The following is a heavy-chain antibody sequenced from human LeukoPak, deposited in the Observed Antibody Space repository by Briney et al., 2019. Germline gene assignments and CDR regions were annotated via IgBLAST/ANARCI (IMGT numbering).Heavy chain of an antibody. CDR3: AKNTMTTWTGSDY. D-gene: IGHD4-17*01. Sequence: GGSLRLSCAASGFTFNSFGMTWVRQAPGKGLEWVSFISGSGGATYYADSVKGRFTISRDNSKNTLFLQMNSLGADDTAVYYCAKNTMTTWTGSDYWGQGILVTVSS. CDR1: GFTFNSFG. V-gene: IGHV3-23*01. CDR2: ISGSGGAT. J-gene: IGHJ4*02.